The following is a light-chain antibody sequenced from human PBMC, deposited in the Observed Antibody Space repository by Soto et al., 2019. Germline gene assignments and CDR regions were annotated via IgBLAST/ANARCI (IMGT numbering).Light chain of an antibody. CDR1: SSNIGSNY. J-gene: IGLJ2*01. CDR2: RNN. V-gene: IGLV1-47*01. Sequence: QSVLTQPPSASGTPGQRVTISCSGSSSNIGSNYVFWYQHLPGTAPKHLIYRNNQRPSGVPDRFSGSKSGTSASLAISGLRSEDETDYYCAAWDDSLSGVVFGGGTQLTVL. CDR3: AAWDDSLSGVV.